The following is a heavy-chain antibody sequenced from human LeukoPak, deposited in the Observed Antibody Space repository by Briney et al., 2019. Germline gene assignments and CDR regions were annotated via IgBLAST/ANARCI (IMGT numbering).Heavy chain of an antibody. CDR3: ASGNYFDY. CDR2: IRYDGSNK. V-gene: IGHV3-30*02. CDR1: GFTFSSYA. J-gene: IGHJ4*02. Sequence: PGGSLRLSCAASGFTFSSYAMTWVRQAPGKGLEWVAFIRYDGSNKYYADSVKGRFTISRDNSKNTLYLQMNSLRAEDTAVYYCASGNYFDYWGQGTLVTVSS. D-gene: IGHD1-26*01.